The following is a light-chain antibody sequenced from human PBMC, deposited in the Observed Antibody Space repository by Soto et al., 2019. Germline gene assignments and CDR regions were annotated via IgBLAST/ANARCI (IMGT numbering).Light chain of an antibody. CDR2: ASS. Sequence: DIQMTPSPSTLSASVGARVTITCRANYNNKNSLDWYQQKPREAPKLLIYASSSLECGVPSRFSGSASGTDFTLTINSLQPEDVATYYCQQSYSTPLTFGQGTKVDIK. V-gene: IGKV1-39*01. CDR1: YNNKNS. CDR3: QQSYSTPLT. J-gene: IGKJ1*01.